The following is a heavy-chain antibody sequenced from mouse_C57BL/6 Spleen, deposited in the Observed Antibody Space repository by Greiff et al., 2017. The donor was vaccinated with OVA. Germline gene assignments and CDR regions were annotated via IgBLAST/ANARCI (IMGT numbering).Heavy chain of an antibody. CDR1: GYTFTSYW. J-gene: IGHJ2*01. Sequence: QVQLQQPGAELVRPGSSVKLSCKASGYTFTSYWMHWVKQRPGQGLEWIGMIHPNSGSTNYNEKFKSKATLTVDKSSSTAYMQLSSLTSEDSAVYYCARYGTLFDYWGQGTTLTVSS. CDR3: ARYGTLFDY. CDR2: IHPNSGST. V-gene: IGHV1-64*01. D-gene: IGHD1-1*01.